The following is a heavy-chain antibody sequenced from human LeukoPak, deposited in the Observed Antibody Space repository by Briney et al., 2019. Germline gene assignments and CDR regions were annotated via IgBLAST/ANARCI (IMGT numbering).Heavy chain of an antibody. Sequence: SATLFLTCTVSGGSISSYYWSWIRQPPGKGLEWIGYIYYSGSTNDNPSLKSRVSISVDTSKNQFSLRLSSVTAADTAVYYCARGGDYYGSGTYYAFDPWGQGTLVTVSS. D-gene: IGHD3-10*01. J-gene: IGHJ5*02. CDR1: GGSISSYY. CDR2: IYYSGST. CDR3: ARGGDYYGSGTYYAFDP. V-gene: IGHV4-59*01.